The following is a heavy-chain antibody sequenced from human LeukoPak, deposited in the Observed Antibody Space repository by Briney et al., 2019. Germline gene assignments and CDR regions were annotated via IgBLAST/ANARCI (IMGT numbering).Heavy chain of an antibody. CDR2: INPNSGGT. V-gene: IGHV1-2*06. CDR3: ARDRDFGVVIIKDY. J-gene: IGHJ4*02. CDR1: GYTFTGYY. D-gene: IGHD3-3*01. Sequence: GASVKVSCKASGYTFTGYYMHWVRQAPGQGLGWMGRINPNSGGTNYAQKFQGRVTMTRDTSISTAYMELSRLRSDDTAVYYCARDRDFGVVIIKDYWGQGTLVTVSS.